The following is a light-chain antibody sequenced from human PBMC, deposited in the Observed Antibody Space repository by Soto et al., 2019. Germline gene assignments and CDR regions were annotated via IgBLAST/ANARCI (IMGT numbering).Light chain of an antibody. J-gene: IGKJ2*01. CDR3: HRPGDSEDD. CDR1: QRVINNN. V-gene: IGKV3-20*01. CDR2: AAS. Sequence: ETVFTQSPGTLSVSPGERVTLSCRASQRVINNNLSWFQQKPGQPPSLLIHAASTRAVGIPFRFSGGGSVNDFDRAIRRLEPEDFAVYYCHRPGDSEDDFGQGTKV.